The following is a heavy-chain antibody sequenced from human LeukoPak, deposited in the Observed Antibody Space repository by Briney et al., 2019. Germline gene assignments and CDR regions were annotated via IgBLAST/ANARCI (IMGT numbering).Heavy chain of an antibody. Sequence: PGGSLRLSCAASGFTFSSYEMNWVRQAPGKGLEWVSYISSSGSTIYYADSVKGRFTISRDNAKNSLYLQMNSLRAEDTAVYYCARDSTPIWFGESKASYYYFDYWGQGTLVTVSS. D-gene: IGHD3-10*01. CDR2: ISSSGSTI. CDR3: ARDSTPIWFGESKASYYYFDY. V-gene: IGHV3-48*03. J-gene: IGHJ4*02. CDR1: GFTFSSYE.